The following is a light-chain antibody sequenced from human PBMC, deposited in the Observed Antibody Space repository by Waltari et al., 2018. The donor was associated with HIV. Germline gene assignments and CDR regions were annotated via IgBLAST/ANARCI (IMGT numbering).Light chain of an antibody. Sequence: SVLTQPPSVSGAPGQRVTLSCTGSSSNIGAGYDVHWYQQLPGTAPRVLIYGNSNRPSGVPDRFSGSKSGTSASLAITGLQAEDEADYYCQSYDTSLSGSGVFGGGTKLTVL. CDR1: SSNIGAGYD. J-gene: IGLJ2*01. CDR2: GNS. V-gene: IGLV1-40*01. CDR3: QSYDTSLSGSGV.